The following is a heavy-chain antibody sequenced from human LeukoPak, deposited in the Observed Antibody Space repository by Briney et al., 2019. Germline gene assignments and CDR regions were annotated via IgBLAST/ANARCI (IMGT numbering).Heavy chain of an antibody. Sequence: GGSLRLSCAASGFTFSSYAMIWGRQAPGKGVEWVAASSGSGGSTYYADSVKGRFTISRDNSKDTLYLHLNSLRAEDTAIYYCAKQHDLWHEQGNWFDPWGQGVLVTVSS. J-gene: IGHJ5*02. CDR3: AKQHDLWHEQGNWFDP. V-gene: IGHV3-23*01. D-gene: IGHD3-3*01. CDR2: SSGSGGST. CDR1: GFTFSSYA.